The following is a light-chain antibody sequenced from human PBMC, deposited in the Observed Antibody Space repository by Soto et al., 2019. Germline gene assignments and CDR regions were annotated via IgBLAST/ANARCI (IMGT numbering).Light chain of an antibody. CDR3: QHRNNWPPT. CDR1: QSARSS. J-gene: IGKJ5*01. CDR2: GAS. Sequence: EVVMTQSPATLSVSPGERATLSCRASQSARSSLGWYQQKPGQPPRLLIYGASSRATGIPDRFSGSGSGTDFILTISRLEPDDFAVYYCQHRNNWPPTFGQGTRLEIK. V-gene: IGKV3D-20*02.